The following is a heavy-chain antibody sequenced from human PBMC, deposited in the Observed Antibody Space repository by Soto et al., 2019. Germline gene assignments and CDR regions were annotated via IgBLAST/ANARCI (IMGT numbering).Heavy chain of an antibody. CDR3: ARSDYYDSSAMDY. J-gene: IGHJ4*02. V-gene: IGHV1-69*02. D-gene: IGHD3-22*01. CDR2: IIPILGIA. CDR1: GGTFSSYT. Sequence: QVQLVQSGAEVKKPGSSVKVSCKASGGTFSSYTISWVRQAPGQGLEWMGRIIPILGIANYAQKFQGRVTITADKSTSTAYMELSSLRSEDTAVYYCARSDYYDSSAMDYWGQGTLVTVSS.